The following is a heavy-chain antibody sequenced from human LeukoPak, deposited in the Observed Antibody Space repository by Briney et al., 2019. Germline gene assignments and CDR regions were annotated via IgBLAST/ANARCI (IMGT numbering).Heavy chain of an antibody. V-gene: IGHV4-59*01. CDR3: ARGQRGGYSSSWYYFDY. Sequence: PSETLSLTCTVSGASISSWYWSWIRQPPGKGLEWIGYIYGSGNTNYNPSLKSRVTMSIDTSKNQFSLKLSSVTAADTAVYYCARGQRGGYSSSWYYFDYWGQGTLVTVSS. CDR2: IYGSGNT. D-gene: IGHD6-13*01. J-gene: IGHJ4*02. CDR1: GASISSWY.